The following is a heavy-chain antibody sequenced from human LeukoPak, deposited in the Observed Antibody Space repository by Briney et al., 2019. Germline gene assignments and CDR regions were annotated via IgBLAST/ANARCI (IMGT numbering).Heavy chain of an antibody. D-gene: IGHD6-19*01. CDR1: GYSISSYY. Sequence: PSETLSLTCTVSGYSISSYYWSWIRQPPGKGLEWIGDIYYSGSANYNPSLKSRVTISVDTSKNQFSLKLSSVTAADTAVYYCARAHSIAVAADTLDYWGQGTLVTVAS. V-gene: IGHV4-59*01. CDR2: IYYSGSA. J-gene: IGHJ4*02. CDR3: ARAHSIAVAADTLDY.